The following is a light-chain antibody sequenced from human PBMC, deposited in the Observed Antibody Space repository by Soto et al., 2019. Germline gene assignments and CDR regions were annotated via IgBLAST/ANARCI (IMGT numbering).Light chain of an antibody. CDR3: QQYYSYPYT. Sequence: AIRMTQSPSSLSASTGDRVTITCRASQGISSYLAWYQQKPGKAPKLLIYAASTLQSGVPSRFSGSGSGTDFTLTISCLQSEDFATYYWQQYYSYPYTFGQGTKLEIK. V-gene: IGKV1-8*01. CDR2: AAS. J-gene: IGKJ2*01. CDR1: QGISSY.